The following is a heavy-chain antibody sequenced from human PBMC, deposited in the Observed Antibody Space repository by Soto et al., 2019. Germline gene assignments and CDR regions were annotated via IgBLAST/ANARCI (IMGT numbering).Heavy chain of an antibody. Sequence: NPWGSMRLSCAASGFTFSNAWMNWVRQAPGKGLEWVGRIKSKTDGGTTDYAAPVKGRFTISRDDSKNTLYLQMNSLKTEDTAVYYCTTNPTMIVVENAFDIWGQGTMVTVSS. D-gene: IGHD3-22*01. CDR2: IKSKTDGGTT. CDR3: TTNPTMIVVENAFDI. V-gene: IGHV3-15*07. CDR1: GFTFSNAW. J-gene: IGHJ3*02.